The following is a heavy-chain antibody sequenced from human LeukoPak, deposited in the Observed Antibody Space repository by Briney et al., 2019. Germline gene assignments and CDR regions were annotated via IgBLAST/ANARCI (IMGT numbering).Heavy chain of an antibody. CDR1: GFTFSSYA. J-gene: IGHJ4*02. Sequence: GSLRLSCAASGFTFSSYAMHWVRQAPGKGLEWVAVISYDGFNKYYADSVKGRFILSRDNSKNTLYLQMNSLRAEDTAVYYCARDRVTGTIDYWGQGTLVTVSS. CDR2: ISYDGFNK. D-gene: IGHD1-20*01. CDR3: ARDRVTGTIDY. V-gene: IGHV3-30-3*01.